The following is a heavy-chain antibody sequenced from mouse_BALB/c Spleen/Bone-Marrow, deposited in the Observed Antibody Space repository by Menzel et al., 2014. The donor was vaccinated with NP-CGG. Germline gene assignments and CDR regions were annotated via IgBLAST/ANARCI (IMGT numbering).Heavy chain of an antibody. V-gene: IGHV1-9*01. Sequence: QVQLQQSGAELMKPGASVKASCKATGYTFSSYWIDWVKQRPGHGLEWIGEILPGSGNTNYNEKFKGKATFTADTSSNTAYMQLSSLTSEDSAVYYCARWAFDAWFAYWGQGTLVTVSA. CDR2: ILPGSGNT. CDR3: ARWAFDAWFAY. D-gene: IGHD3-1*01. J-gene: IGHJ3*01. CDR1: GYTFSSYW.